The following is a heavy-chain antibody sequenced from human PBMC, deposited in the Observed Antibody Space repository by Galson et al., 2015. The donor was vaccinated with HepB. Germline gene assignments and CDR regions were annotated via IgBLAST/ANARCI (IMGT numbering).Heavy chain of an antibody. D-gene: IGHD6-13*01. V-gene: IGHV2-5*02. J-gene: IGHJ5*02. CDR2: IYWDDDK. CDR3: AHRSAAPGCFDP. Sequence: PALVKPTQTLTLTCTFSGFSLSTSGVAVGWIRQPPGKALVWLALIYWDDDKRYSPSLKSRVTITKDTSKNQVVLTMTNMDPVDTATYYCAHRSAAPGCFDPWGQGTLVTVSS. CDR1: GFSLSTSGVA.